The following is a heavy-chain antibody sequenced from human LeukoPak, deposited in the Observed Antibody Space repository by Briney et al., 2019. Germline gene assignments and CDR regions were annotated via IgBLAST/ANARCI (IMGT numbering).Heavy chain of an antibody. CDR2: INHSGST. D-gene: IGHD3-3*01. J-gene: IGHJ4*02. V-gene: IGHV4-34*01. CDR1: GGSFSGYY. CDR3: ASYDFWSEN. Sequence: SETLSLTCAVYGGSFSGYYWSWIRQPPGKGLEWIGEINHSGSTNYNPSLKSRVTISVDTSKNQLSLKLSSVTAADTAVYYCASYDFWSENWGQGTLVTVSS.